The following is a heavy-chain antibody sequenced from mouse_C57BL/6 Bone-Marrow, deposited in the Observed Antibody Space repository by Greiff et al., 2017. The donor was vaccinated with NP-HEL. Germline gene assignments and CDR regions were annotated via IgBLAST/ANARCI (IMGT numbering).Heavy chain of an antibody. D-gene: IGHD2-3*01. Sequence: VQLQQSGAELVRPGASVKLSCTASGFNIKDDYMHWVKQRPEQGLEWIGWIDPENGDTEYASKFQGKATITADTSSNTAYLQISSLTSEDTAVYYCTTNGYYILPLYYWGQGTSVTVSS. J-gene: IGHJ4*01. CDR2: IDPENGDT. CDR1: GFNIKDDY. CDR3: TTNGYYILPLYY. V-gene: IGHV14-4*01.